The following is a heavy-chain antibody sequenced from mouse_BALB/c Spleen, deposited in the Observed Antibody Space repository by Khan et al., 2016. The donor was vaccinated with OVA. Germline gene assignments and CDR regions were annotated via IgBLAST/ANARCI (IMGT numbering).Heavy chain of an antibody. CDR3: ARSVTITTVVATDFDY. CDR1: GYSITSDYA. J-gene: IGHJ2*01. CDR2: ISYRGRT. Sequence: EVQLQESGPGLVNPSQSLSLTCTVTGYSITSDYAWNWIRQFPGNKLEWMGYISYRGRTSYNPSLQSRISITRATSKNQVFLQLNSVTTEDTASYFCARSVTITTVVATDFDYWGQGTTLTVSS. V-gene: IGHV3-2*02. D-gene: IGHD1-1*01.